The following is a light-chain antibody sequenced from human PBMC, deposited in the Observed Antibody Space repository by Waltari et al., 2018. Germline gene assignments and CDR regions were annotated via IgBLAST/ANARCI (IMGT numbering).Light chain of an antibody. J-gene: IGLJ1*01. CDR2: EVT. CDR1: SRAVGNYNL. V-gene: IGLV2-23*02. CDR3: CSYAGLGIYV. Sequence: QSGLTQPASVSGSPGQSSTISCTGTSRAVGNYNLAPWYQQYPGKAPKRMVYEVTRRSSGVSDRFSGSKSGNTASLTIYGLQSEDEADYYCCSYAGLGIYVFGTGTKVTVL.